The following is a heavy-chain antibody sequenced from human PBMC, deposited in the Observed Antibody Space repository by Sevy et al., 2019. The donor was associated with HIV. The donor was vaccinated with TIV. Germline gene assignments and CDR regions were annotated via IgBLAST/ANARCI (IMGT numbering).Heavy chain of an antibody. J-gene: IGHJ6*02. Sequence: PRASVKVSCEASGFNFRSYDIYWVRQAPGQGLEWMGWMNTNTGNTGFAQKFQGRVTMTRNSSISTAYMELSNLRSEDTAVYYCARVSGWHLRYGLDVWGQGTTVTVSS. CDR2: MNTNTGNT. CDR3: ARVSGWHLRYGLDV. D-gene: IGHD6-19*01. V-gene: IGHV1-8*02. CDR1: GFNFRSYD.